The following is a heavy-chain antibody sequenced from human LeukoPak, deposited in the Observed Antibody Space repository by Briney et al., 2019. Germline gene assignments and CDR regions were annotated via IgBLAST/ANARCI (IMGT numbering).Heavy chain of an antibody. CDR3: AIVVGGLGYCSGGSCPNWFDP. Sequence: ASVKVSCKASGGTFSSYAISWVRQAPGQGLEWMGGIIPIFGTANYAQKFQGRVTITADKSTSTAYMELSSLRSEDTAVYYCAIVVGGLGYCSGGSCPNWFDPWGQGALVTVSS. CDR2: IIPIFGTA. CDR1: GGTFSSYA. V-gene: IGHV1-69*06. J-gene: IGHJ5*02. D-gene: IGHD2-15*01.